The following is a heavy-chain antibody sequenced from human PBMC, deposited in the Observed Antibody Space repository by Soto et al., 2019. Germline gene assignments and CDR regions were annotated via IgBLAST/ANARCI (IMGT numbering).Heavy chain of an antibody. CDR1: GGSISSGGYS. J-gene: IGHJ5*02. CDR2: IYHSGST. CDR3: ARENSRWFDP. V-gene: IGHV4-30-2*01. Sequence: PSETLSLTCAVSGGSISSGGYSWSWIRQPPGKGLEWIGYIYHSGSTYYNPSLKSRVTISVDRSKNQFSLKLSSVTAADTAVYYCARENSRWFDPWGQGTLVTVS. D-gene: IGHD3-22*01.